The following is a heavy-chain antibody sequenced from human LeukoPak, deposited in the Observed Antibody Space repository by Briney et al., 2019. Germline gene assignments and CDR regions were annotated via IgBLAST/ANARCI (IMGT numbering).Heavy chain of an antibody. Sequence: SETLSLTCTVSGGSISSYYWSWIRQPPGKGLEWIGYIYYSGSTNYNPSLKSRVTISVDTSKNQFSLKLSSVTAADTAVYSCARGEQPLWLQAGSFDYWGQGTLVTVSS. CDR3: ARGEQPLWLQAGSFDY. CDR2: IYYSGST. J-gene: IGHJ4*02. V-gene: IGHV4-59*01. CDR1: GGSISSYY. D-gene: IGHD5-18*01.